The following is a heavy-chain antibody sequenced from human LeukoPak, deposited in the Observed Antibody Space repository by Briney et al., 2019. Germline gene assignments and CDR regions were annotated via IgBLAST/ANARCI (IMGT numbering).Heavy chain of an antibody. J-gene: IGHJ4*02. CDR3: ARDSKRGSEFDY. D-gene: IGHD6-19*01. CDR1: GYTFTSYA. V-gene: IGHV1-3*01. Sequence: ASVKVSCKASGYTFTSYAMHWVRQAPGQRLEWMGWINAGNGNTKYSQKFQGRVTITRDTSASTAYMELSSLRSKDTAVYYCARDSKRGSEFDYWGQGTLVTVSS. CDR2: INAGNGNT.